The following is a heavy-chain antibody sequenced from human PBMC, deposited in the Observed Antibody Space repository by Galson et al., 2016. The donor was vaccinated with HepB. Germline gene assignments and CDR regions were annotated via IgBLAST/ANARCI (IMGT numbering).Heavy chain of an antibody. D-gene: IGHD4-11*01. CDR1: GLIISTNY. CDR2: IGSSSATI. Sequence: SLRLSCAVSGLIISTNYMSWVRQAPGKGLEWISYIGSSSATIFYADSVKGRFTISRDDAKNSLYLQMSSLRAEDTAVYYCAKVATPNRNYENWFDSWGQGTLVTVSS. J-gene: IGHJ5*01. CDR3: AKVATPNRNYENWFDS. V-gene: IGHV3-11*04.